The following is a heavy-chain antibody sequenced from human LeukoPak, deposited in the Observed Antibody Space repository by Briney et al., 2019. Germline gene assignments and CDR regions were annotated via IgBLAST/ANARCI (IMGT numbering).Heavy chain of an antibody. J-gene: IGHJ4*02. CDR2: ISSSGSGSTI. Sequence: GGSLRLSCVACGFTFGSYEMDLLRQAPGKGLEWASYISSSGSGSTIYYADSAKGRFTISRDNAKNSLYLQMHNLRAPDPAIYYCARFSGYSSGWYMDYWGQGTLVTVSS. V-gene: IGHV3-48*03. CDR1: GFTFGSYE. CDR3: ARFSGYSSGWYMDY. D-gene: IGHD6-19*01.